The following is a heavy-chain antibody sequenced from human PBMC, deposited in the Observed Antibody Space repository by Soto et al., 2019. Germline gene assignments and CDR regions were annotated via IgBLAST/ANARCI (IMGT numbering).Heavy chain of an antibody. D-gene: IGHD6-13*01. CDR1: GYTFTGYY. CDR3: ARGRLLGSSWPKGWFDP. V-gene: IGHV1-2*01. J-gene: IGHJ5*02. Sequence: QVQLVQSGAEVKKPGASVKVSCKASGYTFTGYYMHWVRQAPGQGLEWMGWINPNSGGTNYAQKFQGRVTRTRDTASSPAYMELSRLRSDDTVVYYCARGRLLGSSWPKGWFDPWGQGTLVTVSS. CDR2: INPNSGGT.